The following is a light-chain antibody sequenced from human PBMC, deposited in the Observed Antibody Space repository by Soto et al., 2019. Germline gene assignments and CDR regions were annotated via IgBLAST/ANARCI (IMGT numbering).Light chain of an antibody. J-gene: IGKJ5*01. CDR2: AAS. CDR1: QGISSY. Sequence: DIQLTQSPSFLSASVGDRVTITCRASQGISSYLAWYQQKPEKAPKLLIYAASTLQSGVPSRFSGSGSGTEFTLTISSLQPEDFATYYCQQLNSYPLTFGQGTRLEIK. V-gene: IGKV1-9*01. CDR3: QQLNSYPLT.